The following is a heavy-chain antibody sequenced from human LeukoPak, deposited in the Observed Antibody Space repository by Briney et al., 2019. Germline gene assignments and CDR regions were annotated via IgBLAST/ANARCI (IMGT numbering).Heavy chain of an antibody. D-gene: IGHD2-2*02. CDR2: IYYSGST. V-gene: IGHV4-39*01. CDR1: GGSISSSSYY. CDR3: ARPPLGYCSSTSCYK. Sequence: PSETLSLTCTVSGGSISSSSYYWGWIRQPPGKGLEWIGSIYYSGSTYYNPSLKSRVTISVDTSKNQFSLKLSSVTAADTAVYYCARPPLGYCSSTSCYKWGQGTLVTVSS. J-gene: IGHJ4*02.